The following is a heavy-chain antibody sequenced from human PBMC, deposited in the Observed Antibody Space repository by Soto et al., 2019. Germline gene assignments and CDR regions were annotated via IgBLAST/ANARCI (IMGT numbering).Heavy chain of an antibody. CDR1: GGTFSSYA. Sequence: QVQLVQSGAEVKKPGSSVKVSCKASGGTFSSYAISWVRQAPGQGLEWMGGIIPIFGTANYAQKFQGRVTMTADESTSTADMERSSLRSADTALYYCASPTRPRYYYYGMDVWGQGTTVTVSS. D-gene: IGHD1-1*01. J-gene: IGHJ6*02. CDR3: ASPTRPRYYYYGMDV. V-gene: IGHV1-69*12. CDR2: IIPIFGTA.